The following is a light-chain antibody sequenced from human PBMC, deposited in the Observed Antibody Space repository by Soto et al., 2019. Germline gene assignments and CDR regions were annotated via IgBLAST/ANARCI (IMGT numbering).Light chain of an antibody. J-gene: IGLJ2*01. CDR3: QTWGTGFQF. CDR2: LNNDGSH. Sequence: VLTQSHSASASLGASVKLTCTLSSGHSSYAIAWHQKQPGKGPRYLMDLNNDGSHTKGDGIPDRFSGSSSGADRYLIISSLQSEDEADYYCQTWGTGFQFFGGGTKLTVL. V-gene: IGLV4-69*01. CDR1: SGHSSYA.